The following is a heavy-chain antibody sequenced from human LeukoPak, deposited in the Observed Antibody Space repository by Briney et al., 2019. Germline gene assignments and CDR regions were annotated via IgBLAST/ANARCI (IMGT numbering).Heavy chain of an antibody. Sequence: SETLSLTCSVSGYSISDGYHWGWIRQTPGKGLEWIGRVYYTGRTHSNPSLQSRVAISVDTSKNLFSLKLTSATAADTAMYFCARETGLNPPYYYMDVWGKGTTVTVSS. J-gene: IGHJ6*03. CDR2: VYYTGRT. CDR1: GYSISDGYH. V-gene: IGHV4-38-2*02. CDR3: ARETGLNPPYYYMDV.